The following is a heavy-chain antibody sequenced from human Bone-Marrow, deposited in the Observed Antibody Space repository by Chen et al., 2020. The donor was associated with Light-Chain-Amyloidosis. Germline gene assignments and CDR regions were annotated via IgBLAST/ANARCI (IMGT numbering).Heavy chain of an antibody. CDR2: ISYDGSNK. D-gene: IGHD6-19*01. V-gene: IGHV3-30*01. Sequence: QVQLVESGGGVVQPGRSLSLSCAASGFTFSSYAMHWVRQAPGKGLEWVAVISYDGSNKYYADSVKGRFTISRDNSKNTLYLQMNSLRAEDTAVYYCARGDSSGLYFDYWGQGTLVTVSS. CDR3: ARGDSSGLYFDY. J-gene: IGHJ4*02. CDR1: GFTFSSYA.